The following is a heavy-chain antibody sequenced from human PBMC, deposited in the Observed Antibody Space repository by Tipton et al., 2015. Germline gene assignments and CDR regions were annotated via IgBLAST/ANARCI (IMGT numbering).Heavy chain of an antibody. CDR2: IYTSGST. CDR3: ARASLHYYGSGTYGAGWFDP. J-gene: IGHJ5*02. Sequence: TLSLTCTVSGGSISSYYCSWIRQPAGKGLEWIGRIYTSGSTNYNPSLKSRVTMSVDTSKNQFSLKLSSVTAADTAVYYCARASLHYYGSGTYGAGWFDPWGQGTLVTVSS. D-gene: IGHD3-10*01. CDR1: GGSISSYY. V-gene: IGHV4-4*07.